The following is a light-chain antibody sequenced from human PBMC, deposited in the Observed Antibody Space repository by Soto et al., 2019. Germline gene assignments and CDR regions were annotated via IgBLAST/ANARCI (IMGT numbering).Light chain of an antibody. CDR2: GAS. J-gene: IGKJ2*01. CDR3: QQYGSSPYT. V-gene: IGKV3-20*01. CDR1: QSVSSSY. Sequence: EIVLTQSPGTLSLSPGERATLSCRASQSVSSSYLAWYQQKPGQAPRLLIYGASSRATGITDRFSGSGSGTDFTITISRLETEDFAVYYCQQYGSSPYTFGQGNKLEI.